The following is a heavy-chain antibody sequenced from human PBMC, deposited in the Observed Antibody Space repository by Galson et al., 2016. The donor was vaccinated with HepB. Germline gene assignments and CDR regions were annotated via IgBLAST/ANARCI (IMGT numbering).Heavy chain of an antibody. CDR3: ARQFAY. J-gene: IGHJ4*02. V-gene: IGHV3-48*02. Sequence: SVKGRFTISRDNATNSLYLQMNSLRDEDTAVYYCARQFAYWGQGTLVTVSS.